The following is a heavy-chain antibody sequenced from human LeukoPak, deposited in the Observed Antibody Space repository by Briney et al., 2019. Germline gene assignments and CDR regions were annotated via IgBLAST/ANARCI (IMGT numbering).Heavy chain of an antibody. Sequence: SVKVSCKASGGTLSSYAISWVRQAPGQGLEWMGGIIPIFGTANYAQKFQGRVTITTDESTSTAYMELSSLRSEDTAVYYCAGDLHAYYDSSGYYREGAFDIWGQGTMVTVSS. V-gene: IGHV1-69*05. D-gene: IGHD3-22*01. CDR2: IIPIFGTA. J-gene: IGHJ3*02. CDR1: GGTLSSYA. CDR3: AGDLHAYYDSSGYYREGAFDI.